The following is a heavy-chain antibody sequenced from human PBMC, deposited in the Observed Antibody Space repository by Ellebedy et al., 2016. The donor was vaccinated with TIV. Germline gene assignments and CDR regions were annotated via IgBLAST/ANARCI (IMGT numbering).Heavy chain of an antibody. CDR2: MNQDGSDK. Sequence: GESLKISCVASRFSFSNYWMSWVRQPPGKGLEWVANMNQDGSDKYYVDSVKGRFTISRDNTKNSLYLQMNSLRAEDTSIYYCARDMGWGNERINDAFDIWGQGTMVTVSS. J-gene: IGHJ3*02. CDR1: RFSFSNYW. CDR3: ARDMGWGNERINDAFDI. V-gene: IGHV3-7*01. D-gene: IGHD7-27*01.